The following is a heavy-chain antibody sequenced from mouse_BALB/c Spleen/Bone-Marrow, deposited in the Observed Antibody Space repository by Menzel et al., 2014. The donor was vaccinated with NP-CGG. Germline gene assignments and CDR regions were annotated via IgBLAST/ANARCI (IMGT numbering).Heavy chain of an antibody. CDR3: ARPGTWGYFDY. Sequence: EVMLVESGGGLVQPGGSLKLSCAASGFDFSRYWMSWVRRAPGKGLEWIGEINPDSSMINYTPSLKDKFIISRDNAKNTLYLQMSKVRSEDTALYYCARPGTWGYFDYWGQGTTLTVSS. J-gene: IGHJ2*01. V-gene: IGHV4-1*02. CDR1: GFDFSRYW. CDR2: INPDSSMI. D-gene: IGHD4-1*01.